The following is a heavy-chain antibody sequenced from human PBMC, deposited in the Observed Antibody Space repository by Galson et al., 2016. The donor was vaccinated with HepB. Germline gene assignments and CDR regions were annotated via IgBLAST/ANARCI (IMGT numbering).Heavy chain of an antibody. J-gene: IGHJ6*02. CDR2: IYYSGAT. Sequence: SETLSLTCTVSGPSSGSRTYYWAWIRQPPGKPLECIGNIYYSGATHYNPSLESRVTISLDASKNQFSLTLTSVTAADTAIYYCARDPGSSPPEYYYAMDVWGQGTAVTVSS. CDR1: GPSSGSRTYY. V-gene: IGHV4-39*01. CDR3: ARDPGSSPPEYYYAMDV. D-gene: IGHD1-14*01.